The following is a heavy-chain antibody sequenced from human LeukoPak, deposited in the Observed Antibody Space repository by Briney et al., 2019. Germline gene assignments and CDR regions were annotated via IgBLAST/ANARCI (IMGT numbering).Heavy chain of an antibody. Sequence: GGSLRLSCAASGFTFDDYAMHWVRQAPGKGLEWVSLISWDGGSTYYADTVKGRFTISRDNSKNSLYLQMNSLRAEDTALYYCAKAGDCTNGVCYTTYYYMDVWGKGTTVTVSS. CDR3: AKAGDCTNGVCYTTYYYMDV. D-gene: IGHD2-8*01. CDR1: GFTFDDYA. CDR2: ISWDGGST. V-gene: IGHV3-43D*04. J-gene: IGHJ6*03.